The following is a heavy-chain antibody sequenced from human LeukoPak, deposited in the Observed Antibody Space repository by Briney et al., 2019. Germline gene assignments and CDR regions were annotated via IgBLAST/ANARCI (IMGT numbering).Heavy chain of an antibody. CDR2: ISGSGAST. CDR1: GFTFSSYA. J-gene: IGHJ4*02. Sequence: GGSLRLSCAASGFTFSSYAMSWVRQAPGKGLEWVSYISGSGASTHYAASVKGRFTISRDNSENTMYLQMNSLRADATAVYFCAKATTYNSGGYFDFWGQGILVTVSS. CDR3: AKATTYNSGGYFDF. V-gene: IGHV3-23*01. D-gene: IGHD1-1*01.